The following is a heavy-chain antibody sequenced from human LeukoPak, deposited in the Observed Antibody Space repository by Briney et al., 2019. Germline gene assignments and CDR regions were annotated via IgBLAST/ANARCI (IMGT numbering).Heavy chain of an antibody. CDR2: IYYSGST. V-gene: IGHV4-39*01. CDR3: ARHSRWLVPFDY. D-gene: IGHD6-19*01. J-gene: IGHJ4*02. CDR1: GGSMSSSSYY. Sequence: PSETLSLTRTVSGGSMSSSSYYWGWIRQPPGKGLEWIGSIYYSGSTYYNPSLKSRVTISVHTSKNQFSLKLSSVTAADTAVYYCARHSRWLVPFDYWGQGTLVTVSS.